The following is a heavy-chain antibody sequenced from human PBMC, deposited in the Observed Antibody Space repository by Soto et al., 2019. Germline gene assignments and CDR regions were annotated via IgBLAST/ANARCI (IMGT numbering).Heavy chain of an antibody. CDR3: ARGSFRSVTKRTCFDY. D-gene: IGHD4-17*01. Sequence: SETLSLTCAVYGGSFSGYYWSWIRQPPGKGLEWIGEINHSGSTNYNPSLKSRVTISVDTSKNQFSLKLSSVTAADTAVYYCARGSFRSVTKRTCFDYWGQGTLVTVSS. CDR1: GGSFSGYY. V-gene: IGHV4-34*01. CDR2: INHSGST. J-gene: IGHJ4*02.